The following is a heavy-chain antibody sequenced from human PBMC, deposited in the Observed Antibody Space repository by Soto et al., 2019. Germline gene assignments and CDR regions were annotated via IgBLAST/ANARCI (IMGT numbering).Heavy chain of an antibody. V-gene: IGHV3-23*01. CDR2: NGGSRGGT. Sequence: EVELLESGGGLVQPGGSLRLSCKASGFMFNNSAMTWVRQAPGQGLQWVASASDNGGSRGGTYYADSVKGRFPISRDNSKTPLYLQLDSLTGADTAVYYCARAKAVVIAALDIWGQGTMVTVSS. CDR3: ARAKAVVIAALDI. J-gene: IGHJ3*02. D-gene: IGHD2-21*01. CDR1: GFMFNNSA.